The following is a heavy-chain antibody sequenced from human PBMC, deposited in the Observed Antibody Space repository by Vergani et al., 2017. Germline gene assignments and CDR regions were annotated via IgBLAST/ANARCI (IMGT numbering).Heavy chain of an antibody. D-gene: IGHD1-7*01. Sequence: QVQLQQSGPGLVKPSQTLSLTCAISGDSVSSNSAAWNWIRQSPSRGLEWLGRTYYRSKWYNDYAVSVKSRITINPDTSKNQFSLQLNSVTPEDTAVYYCARAEIVWNYVVPRQHYGMDVWGQGTTVTVSS. CDR1: GDSVSSNSAA. V-gene: IGHV6-1*01. J-gene: IGHJ6*02. CDR3: ARAEIVWNYVVPRQHYGMDV. CDR2: TYYRSKWYN.